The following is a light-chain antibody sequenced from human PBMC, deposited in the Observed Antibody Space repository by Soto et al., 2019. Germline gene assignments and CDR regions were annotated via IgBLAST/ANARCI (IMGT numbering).Light chain of an antibody. J-gene: IGLJ1*01. CDR1: SSDVGSYNL. V-gene: IGLV2-23*01. CDR3: CSYGGSKTYV. CDR2: EGN. Sequence: QSALTQPASVSGSPGQSITISCTGTSSDVGSYNLVSWYQQHPGKAPKLMISEGNQRPSAVSNRFPGSKSGNTASLTISGLQAEDETDYYCCSYGGSKTYVFGTGTKLTVL.